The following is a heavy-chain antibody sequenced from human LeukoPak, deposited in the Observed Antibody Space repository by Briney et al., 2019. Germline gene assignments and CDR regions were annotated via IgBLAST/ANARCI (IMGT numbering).Heavy chain of an antibody. D-gene: IGHD5-12*01. J-gene: IGHJ4*02. V-gene: IGHV3-74*03. CDR2: INSDGSSI. CDR3: AREGRVSGYDFDC. Sequence: GGSLRPSCAASGFTFSSYWMHWVRQAPGKGLVWVSRINSDGSSITYADSVKGRFTISRDNAKNTLYLQMNSLRVEDTAVYYCAREGRVSGYDFDCWGQGTLVTVSS. CDR1: GFTFSSYW.